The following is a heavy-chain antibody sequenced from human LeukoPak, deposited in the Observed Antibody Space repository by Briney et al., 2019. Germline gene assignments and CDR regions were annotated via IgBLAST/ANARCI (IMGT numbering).Heavy chain of an antibody. J-gene: IGHJ3*02. CDR2: IYSGGST. D-gene: IGHD3-22*01. CDR3: ARGNYYDSSGYYYPLAFDI. CDR1: GFTVSSNY. V-gene: IGHV3-53*01. Sequence: PGGSLRLSCAASGFTVSSNYMSWVRQAPGKGLEWVSVIYSGGSTYYADSVKGRFTISRDNSKNTLYLQMNSLRAEDTAVYYCARGNYYDSSGYYYPLAFDIWGQGTMVTVSS.